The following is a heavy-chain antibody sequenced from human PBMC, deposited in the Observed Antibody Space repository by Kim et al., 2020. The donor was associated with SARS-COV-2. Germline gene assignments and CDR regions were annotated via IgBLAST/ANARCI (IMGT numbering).Heavy chain of an antibody. V-gene: IGHV4-59*02. D-gene: IGHD4-4*01. CDR2: VSYSGVT. Sequence: SETLSLTCTVSSDSVSYYYWSWIRQPPGKGLEWMGYVSYSGVTKYNPSLKSRVSISTDTSKNQFSLTLTSVTAADTAVYFCARAAELSTVEVFDFWGQGT. J-gene: IGHJ3*01. CDR3: ARAAELSTVEVFDF. CDR1: SDSVSYYY.